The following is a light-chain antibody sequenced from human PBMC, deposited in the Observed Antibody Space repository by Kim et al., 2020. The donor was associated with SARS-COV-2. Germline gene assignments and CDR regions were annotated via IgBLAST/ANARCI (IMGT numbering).Light chain of an antibody. Sequence: VSQGQTASITCSGDKLGDKYACWYQQKPGQSPVLVIYQDSKRPSGIPERFSGSNSGNTATLTISGTQAMDEADYYCQAWDRSTYVFGTGTKVTVL. CDR1: KLGDKY. CDR2: QDS. V-gene: IGLV3-1*01. J-gene: IGLJ1*01. CDR3: QAWDRSTYV.